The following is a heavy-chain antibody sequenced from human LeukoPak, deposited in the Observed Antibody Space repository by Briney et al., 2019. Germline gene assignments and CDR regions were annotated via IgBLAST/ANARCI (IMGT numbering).Heavy chain of an antibody. J-gene: IGHJ5*02. CDR3: ARDSGTTGEVKFDP. CDR1: SASLSGYY. CDR2: IYTSGST. D-gene: IGHD3-10*01. Sequence: SETLSLTCTVHSASLSGYYWTCIRQPPGKGLEWIGRIYTSGSTTYNPSLKSRVTMSVDTSKNQFSLKLSSVTAADTAVYYCARDSGTTGEVKFDPWGQGTLVTVSS. V-gene: IGHV4-4*07.